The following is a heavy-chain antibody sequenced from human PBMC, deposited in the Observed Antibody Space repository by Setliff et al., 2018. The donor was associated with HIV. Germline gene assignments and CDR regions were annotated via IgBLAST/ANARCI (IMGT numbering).Heavy chain of an antibody. CDR2: IYFSGST. Sequence: PSETLSLTCTVSGGSISSSSHYWGWIRQPPGKGLEWIGSIYFSGSTHYNPSLKSRVTISVDTSKNQFSLKLSSVTAADTAVYYCARPRYTYGTPPAFDIWGRGTVVTVSS. V-gene: IGHV4-39*01. CDR1: GGSISSSSHY. CDR3: ARPRYTYGTPPAFDI. J-gene: IGHJ3*02. D-gene: IGHD5-18*01.